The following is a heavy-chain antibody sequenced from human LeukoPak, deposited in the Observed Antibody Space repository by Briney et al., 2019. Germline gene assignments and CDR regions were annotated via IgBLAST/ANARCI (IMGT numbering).Heavy chain of an antibody. J-gene: IGHJ3*01. CDR3: AKARIASAGTGAFDV. CDR2: FSATDGSA. Sequence: GGSLRLSCAASGSTVSSYGMTWVRQAPGKGLEWVSAFSATDGSARYAESVKGRFTISRDNSKNSLYLQMNSLRDEDTAVYYCAKARIASAGTGAFDVWGQGTMVTVSS. CDR1: GSTVSSYG. D-gene: IGHD6-13*01. V-gene: IGHV3-23*01.